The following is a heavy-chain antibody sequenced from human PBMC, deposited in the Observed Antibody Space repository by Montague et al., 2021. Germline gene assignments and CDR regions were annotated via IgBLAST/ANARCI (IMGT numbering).Heavy chain of an antibody. CDR2: IDHKETV. Sequence: SETLSLTCAVYGGSFTGYYWSWIRQSPGKGLEWIGEIDHKETVTLNPSPKSRVIISLDTSKNHSSLNMTSVTAADTATYYCARGPRGYGSGSRFDPWGQGTLIVVSS. D-gene: IGHD3-10*01. CDR1: GGSFTGYY. CDR3: ARGPRGYGSGSRFDP. V-gene: IGHV4-34*01. J-gene: IGHJ5*02.